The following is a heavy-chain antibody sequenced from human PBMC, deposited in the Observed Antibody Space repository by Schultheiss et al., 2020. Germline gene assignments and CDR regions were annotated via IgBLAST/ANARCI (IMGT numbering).Heavy chain of an antibody. CDR2: IYYSGST. Sequence: SQTLSLTCAVYGGSFSGYYWGWIRQPPGKGLEWIGSIYYSGSTYYNPSLKSRVTISVDTSKNQFSLKLSSVTAADTAVYYCASRIAVAGNVYFDYWGQGTLVTVSS. V-gene: IGHV4-34*01. D-gene: IGHD6-19*01. CDR3: ASRIAVAGNVYFDY. CDR1: GGSFSGYY. J-gene: IGHJ4*02.